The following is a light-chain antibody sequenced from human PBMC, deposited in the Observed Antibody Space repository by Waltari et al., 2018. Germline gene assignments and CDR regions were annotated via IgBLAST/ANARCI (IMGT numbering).Light chain of an antibody. CDR1: SSNIVNSH. CDR2: ENK. V-gene: IGLV1-51*01. CDR3: GSWDTSLNTGL. J-gene: IGLJ3*02. Sequence: QSVLTQPPSVSAAPGQKVTISCSGSSSNIVNSHISWYQQLPGAAPKLLIYENKGRPPGSPDRSPCSTAGTSATLDIPGLQTGGEGDYYCGSWDTSLNTGLFGGGTKLTVL.